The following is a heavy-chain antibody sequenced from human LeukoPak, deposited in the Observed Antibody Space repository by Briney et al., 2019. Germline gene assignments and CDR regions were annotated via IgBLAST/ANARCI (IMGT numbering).Heavy chain of an antibody. CDR3: ARAPSNAHFDY. V-gene: IGHV3-66*01. Sequence: PGGSLRLSCATSGFTFSTSSINWVRQAPGKGLEWVSLIYSGGSTYYADSVKGRFTISRDNSNNTVYLQMNSLRAEDTAVYYCARAPSNAHFDYWGQGTLVTVSS. CDR2: IYSGGST. J-gene: IGHJ4*02. D-gene: IGHD3-3*02. CDR1: GFTFSTSS.